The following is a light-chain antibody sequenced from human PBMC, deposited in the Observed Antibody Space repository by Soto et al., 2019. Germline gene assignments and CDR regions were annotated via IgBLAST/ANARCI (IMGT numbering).Light chain of an antibody. V-gene: IGKV1-12*01. CDR2: AAS. CDR3: QQATSSPLTT. J-gene: IGKJ5*01. Sequence: DIQMTQSPSSVSASVGDRVTITCRASQGIISWLAWYQQKPEKAHKLLTYAASSLQSGVTSTFSGHGTEPDFTLTIRSLQPEEFPPYYRQQATSSPLTTFGQGTRLEI. CDR1: QGIISW.